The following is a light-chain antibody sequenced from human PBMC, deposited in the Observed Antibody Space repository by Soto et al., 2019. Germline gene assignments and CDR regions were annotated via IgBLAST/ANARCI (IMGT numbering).Light chain of an antibody. CDR2: GAS. Sequence: EIVLTQSPGTLSLSPVDRATLSCMASQSVSSSYLAWYQQKPGQAPRLLIYGASTRATGIPDRFSGDGSVTHFTLTISRLEAEDFVMYYCQQYGSSPITFGQGTRLENK. V-gene: IGKV3-20*01. CDR1: QSVSSSY. J-gene: IGKJ5*01. CDR3: QQYGSSPIT.